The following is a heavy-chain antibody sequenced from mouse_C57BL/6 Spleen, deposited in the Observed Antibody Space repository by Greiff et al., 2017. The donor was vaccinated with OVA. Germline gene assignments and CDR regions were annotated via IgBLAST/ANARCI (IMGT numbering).Heavy chain of an antibody. Sequence: VQLQQSGAELVRPGTSVKVSCKASGYAFTNYLIAWVKQRPGQGLEWIGVINPGSGGTNYNEKFKGKATLTADKSSSTAYMQLSSLTSEDSAVYFCARGGIYYGNYRYFDYWGQGTTLTVSS. D-gene: IGHD2-1*01. CDR1: GYAFTNYL. V-gene: IGHV1-54*01. CDR2: INPGSGGT. CDR3: ARGGIYYGNYRYFDY. J-gene: IGHJ2*01.